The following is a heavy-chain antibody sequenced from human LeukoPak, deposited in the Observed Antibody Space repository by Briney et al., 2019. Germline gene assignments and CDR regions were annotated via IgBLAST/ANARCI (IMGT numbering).Heavy chain of an antibody. V-gene: IGHV3-23*01. D-gene: IGHD5-12*01. J-gene: IGHJ4*02. CDR2: ISPGGDTP. Sequence: GGSLRLSCAASGLTFTNAWMSWVRQAPGKGLEWVSGISPGGDTPYYADSVRGRFTISRDNSKNTMYLQMNSLRAEDTAVYYCAQDRAWIEFYFWGQGTLVTVSS. CDR1: GLTFTNAW. CDR3: AQDRAWIEFYF.